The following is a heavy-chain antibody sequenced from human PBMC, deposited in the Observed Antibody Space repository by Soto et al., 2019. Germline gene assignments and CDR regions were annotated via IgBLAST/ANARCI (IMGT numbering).Heavy chain of an antibody. CDR3: ATLISDY. D-gene: IGHD2-15*01. CDR2: INQSGST. CDR1: GESFSGYS. Sequence: QVQLQQWGAGLLKPSETLSLTCAVYGESFSGYSWSWIRQPPGKGPERLGEINQSGSTNYNPSLKSRVTISLDTSKNQFSLRLSSVTAADSAIYYCATLISDYWGQGTLVIVSS. J-gene: IGHJ4*02. V-gene: IGHV4-34*01.